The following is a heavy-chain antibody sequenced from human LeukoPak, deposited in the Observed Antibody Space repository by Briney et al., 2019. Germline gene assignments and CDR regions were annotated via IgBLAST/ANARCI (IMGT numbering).Heavy chain of an antibody. V-gene: IGHV3-30*02. Sequence: GGFLRLSCAASGFTFSSYGMHWVRQAPGKGLEWVAFIRYDGSNKYYADSVKGRFTISRDNSKNTLYLQMNSLRAEDTTVYYCAKDINSVGATYFDYWGQGTLVTVSS. D-gene: IGHD1-26*01. CDR2: IRYDGSNK. CDR3: AKDINSVGATYFDY. CDR1: GFTFSSYG. J-gene: IGHJ4*02.